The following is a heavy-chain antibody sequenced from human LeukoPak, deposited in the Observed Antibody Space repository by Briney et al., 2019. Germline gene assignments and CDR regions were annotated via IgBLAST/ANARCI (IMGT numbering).Heavy chain of an antibody. Sequence: PGGSLRLSCAASGFTFNSYSMSWVRQAPGKGLEWVSYISSSSSTIYYADSVKGRFTISRDNAKNSQYLQMNSLRDEDTAVYYCARDQEGQIGTWAEMDRFDYWGQGTLVTVSS. CDR2: ISSSSSTI. CDR3: ARDQEGQIGTWAEMDRFDY. V-gene: IGHV3-48*02. D-gene: IGHD1-26*01. CDR1: GFTFNSYS. J-gene: IGHJ4*02.